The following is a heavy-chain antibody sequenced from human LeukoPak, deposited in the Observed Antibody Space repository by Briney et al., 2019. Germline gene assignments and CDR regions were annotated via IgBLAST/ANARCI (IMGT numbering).Heavy chain of an antibody. CDR3: TRESPTTVTFFDD. Sequence: PGGSLRLSCTASGFTVSNNHMTWVRRAPGKGLEWVSVTYSGGTTYYAGFVKARFTMSRDNAKNTLYLQMNSLSAEDTAVYYCTRESPTTVTFFDDWGQGTLVTVSS. D-gene: IGHD4-17*01. V-gene: IGHV3-66*01. CDR2: TYSGGTT. CDR1: GFTVSNNH. J-gene: IGHJ4*02.